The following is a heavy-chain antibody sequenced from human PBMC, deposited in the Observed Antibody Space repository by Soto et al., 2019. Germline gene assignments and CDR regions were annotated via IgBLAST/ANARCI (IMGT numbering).Heavy chain of an antibody. CDR1: GFTFSSYA. D-gene: IGHD4-17*01. CDR2: ISGSGGST. CDR3: AKDSYGDYESDYYYYYGMDV. Sequence: GGSLRLSCAASGFTFSSYAMSWVRQAPGKGLEWVSAISGSGGSTYYADSVKGRFTISRDNSKNTLYLQMNSLRAEDTAVYYCAKDSYGDYESDYYYYYGMDVWGQGTTVTVSS. V-gene: IGHV3-23*01. J-gene: IGHJ6*02.